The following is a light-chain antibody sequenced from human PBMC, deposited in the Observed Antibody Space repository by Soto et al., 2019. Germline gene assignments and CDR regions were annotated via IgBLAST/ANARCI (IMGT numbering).Light chain of an antibody. CDR2: DVD. CDR1: GSDVGGYNY. J-gene: IGLJ1*01. CDR3: CSYAGSYPFV. Sequence: QSALAQPRSVSGSPGQSVTIAFTGTGSDVGGYNYVSWYQHHPGKAPKLMIYDVDKRPSGVPGRFSGSKSGNTASLTISGLQAEDEADYYCCSYAGSYPFVFGTGTKVTVL. V-gene: IGLV2-11*01.